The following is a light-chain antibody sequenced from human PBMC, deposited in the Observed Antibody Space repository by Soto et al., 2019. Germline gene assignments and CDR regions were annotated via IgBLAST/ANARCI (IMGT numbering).Light chain of an antibody. CDR1: QRITT. Sequence: IVMTQSQATLSLSPGERATLSCRASQRITTVAWYQQKPGQAPRLLIYGLSIRAPGVPARFSVSGSGTEFTLTISSLQSEDFAVYFCQQYYDWPTFGQGTKVDIK. V-gene: IGKV3-15*01. CDR3: QQYYDWPT. CDR2: GLS. J-gene: IGKJ1*01.